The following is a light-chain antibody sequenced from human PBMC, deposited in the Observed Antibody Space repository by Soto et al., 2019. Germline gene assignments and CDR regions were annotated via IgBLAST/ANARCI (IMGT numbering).Light chain of an antibody. CDR2: KAS. CDR1: QSISSW. J-gene: IGKJ5*01. Sequence: NLSASVGDRVTITCQASQSISSWLAWDQQKPGKAPKLLIYKASSLESGVPSRFSGSGSGTEFTLTISCFFPADCANTYYRSDISIPPDFG. V-gene: IGKV1-5*03. CDR3: RSDISIPPD.